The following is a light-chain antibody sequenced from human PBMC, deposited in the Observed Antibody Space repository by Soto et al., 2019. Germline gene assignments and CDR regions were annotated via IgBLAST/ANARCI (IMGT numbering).Light chain of an antibody. V-gene: IGKV3-15*01. CDR3: QQYNTWPLT. CDR2: GAS. J-gene: IGKJ4*01. Sequence: EIAMTQSPATLSVSPGERATLSCRARQSVNSNLAWYQQKPGQAPRLLIYGASTRATGIPARFSGSGSGTEFTVTISSLQSEDFAVYYCQQYNTWPLTFGGGTKVEIK. CDR1: QSVNSN.